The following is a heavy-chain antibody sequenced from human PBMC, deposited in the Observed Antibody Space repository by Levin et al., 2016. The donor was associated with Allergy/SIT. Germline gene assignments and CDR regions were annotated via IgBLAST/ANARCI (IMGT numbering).Heavy chain of an antibody. CDR2: ISYDGSNK. Sequence: GESLKISCAASGFTFSSYGMHWVRQAPGKGLEWVAVISYDGSNKYYADSVKGRFTISRDNSKNTLYLQMNSLRAEDTAVYYCAKGVLGYCSSTSCDGFDYWGQGTLVTVSS. CDR1: GFTFSSYG. J-gene: IGHJ4*02. V-gene: IGHV3-30*18. CDR3: AKGVLGYCSSTSCDGFDY. D-gene: IGHD2-2*01.